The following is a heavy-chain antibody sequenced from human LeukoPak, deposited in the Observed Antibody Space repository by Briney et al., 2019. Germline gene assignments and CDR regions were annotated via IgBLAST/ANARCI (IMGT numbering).Heavy chain of an antibody. CDR1: GFTFSSYG. Sequence: GGSLRLSCAASGFTFSSYGMHWVRQAPGKGLEWVAVIWYDGSNKYYADSVKGRFTISRDNSENTLYLQMNSLRAEDTAVYYCAKDRTIWFGELLLDYWGQGTLVTVSS. CDR3: AKDRTIWFGELLLDY. D-gene: IGHD3-10*01. CDR2: IWYDGSNK. J-gene: IGHJ4*02. V-gene: IGHV3-33*06.